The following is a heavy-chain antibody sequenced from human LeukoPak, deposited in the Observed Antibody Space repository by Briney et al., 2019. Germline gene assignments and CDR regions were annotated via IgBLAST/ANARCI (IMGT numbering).Heavy chain of an antibody. V-gene: IGHV5-51*01. J-gene: IGHJ4*02. D-gene: IGHD3-22*01. Sequence: GESLKISCKGSGYSFTSYWIGWVRQMPGKGLEWMGIIYPGDSDTRYSPSFQGQVTISADKSISTAYLQWSSLKASDTAMYYCARQYDSSGYFPSSCDYWGQGTLVTVSS. CDR2: IYPGDSDT. CDR1: GYSFTSYW. CDR3: ARQYDSSGYFPSSCDY.